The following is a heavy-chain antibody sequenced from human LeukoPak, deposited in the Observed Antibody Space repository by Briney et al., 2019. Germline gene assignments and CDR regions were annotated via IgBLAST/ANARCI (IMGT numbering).Heavy chain of an antibody. CDR2: ISAYNGNT. J-gene: IGHJ4*02. Sequence: ASVKVSCKASGYTFTSYGISWVRQAPGQGLEWIGWISAYNGNTNYAQKLQGRVTMTTDTSTSTAYMELRSLRSDDTAVYYCARDRGELLPHYFDYWGQGTLVTVSS. D-gene: IGHD1-26*01. CDR1: GYTFTSYG. V-gene: IGHV1-18*01. CDR3: ARDRGELLPHYFDY.